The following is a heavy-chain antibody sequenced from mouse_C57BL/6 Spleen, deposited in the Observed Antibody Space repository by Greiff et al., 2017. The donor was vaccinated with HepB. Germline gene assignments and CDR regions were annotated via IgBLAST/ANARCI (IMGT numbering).Heavy chain of an antibody. CDR3: ASIYYGNYLYYAMDY. V-gene: IGHV1-55*01. CDR2: IYPGSGST. CDR1: GYTFTSYW. D-gene: IGHD2-1*01. Sequence: QVQQQQPGAELVKPGASVKMSCKASGYTFTSYWITWVKQRPGQGLEWIGDIYPGSGSTNYNEKFKSKATLTVDTSSSTAYMQLSSLTSEDSAVYYCASIYYGNYLYYAMDYWGQGTSVTVSS. J-gene: IGHJ4*01.